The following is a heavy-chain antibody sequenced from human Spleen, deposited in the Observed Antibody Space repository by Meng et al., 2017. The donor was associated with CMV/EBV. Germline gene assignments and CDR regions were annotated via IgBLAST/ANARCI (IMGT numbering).Heavy chain of an antibody. CDR2: MNPNSGNT. D-gene: IGHD5-24*01. CDR3: ARGSGDGSAIAFDY. CDR1: GYTFTNYD. V-gene: IGHV1-8*01. Sequence: QVQVLQSGAAVKKPGASVKVICNASGYTFTNYDVNWVRQATGQGLEWMGWMNPNSGNTGYAQKFRGRVTMTRDVATNTAYMELSSRTSDDTAVYFCARGSGDGSAIAFDYWGQGALVTVSS. J-gene: IGHJ4*02.